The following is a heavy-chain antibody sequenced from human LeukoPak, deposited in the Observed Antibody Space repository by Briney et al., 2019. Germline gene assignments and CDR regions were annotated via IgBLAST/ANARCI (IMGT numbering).Heavy chain of an antibody. J-gene: IGHJ4*02. D-gene: IGHD4-17*01. CDR3: ARGPNYGARVDYLEY. Sequence: GGSLRLSCAASGFIFRSHWMTWVRQAPGRGLEWVAHIKQDGSEKHYVDSVEGRFTLSRDDAKNSLYLQMNSLRVDDTAVYYCARGPNYGARVDYLEYWGQGTLVTVSS. CDR2: IKQDGSEK. CDR1: GFIFRSHW. V-gene: IGHV3-7*01.